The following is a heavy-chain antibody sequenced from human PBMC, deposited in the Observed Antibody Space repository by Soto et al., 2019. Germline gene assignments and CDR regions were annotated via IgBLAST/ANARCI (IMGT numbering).Heavy chain of an antibody. Sequence: GESLKISCKGSGYSITSYWIGWVRQMPGKGLEWMGIIYPGDSDTRYSPSFQGQVTISADKSISTAYLQWSSLKASDTAMYYCARQIGCSGGSCYLSFDPWGQGTLVTVSS. CDR2: IYPGDSDT. J-gene: IGHJ5*02. CDR1: GYSITSYW. D-gene: IGHD2-15*01. CDR3: ARQIGCSGGSCYLSFDP. V-gene: IGHV5-51*01.